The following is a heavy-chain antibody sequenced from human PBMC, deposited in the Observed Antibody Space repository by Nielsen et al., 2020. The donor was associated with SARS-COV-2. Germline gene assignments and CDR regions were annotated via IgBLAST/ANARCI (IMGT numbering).Heavy chain of an antibody. CDR2: ISWNGGSI. CDR3: AKSWIAAPSYGMDV. V-gene: IGHV3-9*01. J-gene: IGHJ6*02. CDR1: GFIFDDYA. Sequence: SLKISCAASGFIFDDYAMHWVRQAPGKGLEWVSGISWNGGSIGYADSVKGRFTTSRDNAKNSLYLQMNSLRAEDTALYYCAKSWIAAPSYGMDVWGQGTTVTVS. D-gene: IGHD6-13*01.